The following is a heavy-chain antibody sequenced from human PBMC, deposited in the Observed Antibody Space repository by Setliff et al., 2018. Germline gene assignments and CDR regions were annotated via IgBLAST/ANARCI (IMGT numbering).Heavy chain of an antibody. Sequence: SETLSLTCGVSGVSITSGHYWGWIRQSPGKGLEWLATIHQRGRTYYNPSLNSRVTISLDTSKNHFSLKLRSVTAEDSAVHYCASPGRDNLDSPFDAFDIWGQGTKVTVSS. V-gene: IGHV4-38-2*01. D-gene: IGHD3-3*01. CDR1: GVSITSGHY. J-gene: IGHJ3*02. CDR2: IHQRGRT. CDR3: ASPGRDNLDSPFDAFDI.